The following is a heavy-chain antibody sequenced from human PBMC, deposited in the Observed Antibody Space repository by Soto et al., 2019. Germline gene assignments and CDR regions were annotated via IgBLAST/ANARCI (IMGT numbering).Heavy chain of an antibody. CDR3: ARDATFGTKGGSFDI. J-gene: IGHJ3*02. CDR1: GFTFRIYS. V-gene: IGHV3-33*01. Sequence: QVQLVESGGGVVQPGRSLRLSCEASGFTFRIYSMHWVRQSPGQGLAWVAVMWYDGTNKYYGESVKGRFTISRDNSENTLYLQMNSMIVEDTAVYYCARDATFGTKGGSFDIWGHGTLVTVSS. D-gene: IGHD3-16*01. CDR2: MWYDGTNK.